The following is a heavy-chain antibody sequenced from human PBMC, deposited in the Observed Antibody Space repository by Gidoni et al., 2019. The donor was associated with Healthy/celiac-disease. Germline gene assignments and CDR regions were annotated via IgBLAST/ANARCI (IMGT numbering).Heavy chain of an antibody. CDR1: GGSFSGYS. Sequence: QVQLQQWGAGLLKPSETLSLTCAVYGGSFSGYSWSWIRQPPGKGLGWIGEINHSGSTNYNPSLKSRVTISVDTSKNQFSLKLSSVTAADTAVYYCASRVFYYYYGMDVWGQGTTVTVSS. V-gene: IGHV4-34*01. CDR3: ASRVFYYYYGMDV. J-gene: IGHJ6*02. CDR2: INHSGST.